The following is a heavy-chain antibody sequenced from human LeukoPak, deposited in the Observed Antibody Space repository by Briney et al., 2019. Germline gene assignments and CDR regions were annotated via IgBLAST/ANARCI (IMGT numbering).Heavy chain of an antibody. CDR3: ARDGVPAAVSCPGRFDP. J-gene: IGHJ5*02. CDR1: GYTFSSYG. CDR2: ISAYNGHT. D-gene: IGHD2-2*01. Sequence: ASVKVSCKASGYTFSSYGISWVRQPPGQGLEWMGWISAYNGHTNYAPKLQGRLTVTTDTSTSTAYMELRSLRSDDTAVYYCARDGVPAAVSCPGRFDPWGQGTLVTVSS. V-gene: IGHV1-18*01.